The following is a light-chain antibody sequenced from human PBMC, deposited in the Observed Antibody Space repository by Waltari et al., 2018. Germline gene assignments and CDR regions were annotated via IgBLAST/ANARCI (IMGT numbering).Light chain of an antibody. CDR1: SSDVGGYDY. V-gene: IGLV2-14*03. Sequence: QSALTQPASMSGSPGQSITISCTGTSSDVGGYDYVSWYQQRPVKAPKVMIYDVSNRPSGVSNRFSVSKSGNTASLAISGLQAEDEADYYCSSYTSTTTVIFGGGTKLTVL. J-gene: IGLJ2*01. CDR2: DVS. CDR3: SSYTSTTTVI.